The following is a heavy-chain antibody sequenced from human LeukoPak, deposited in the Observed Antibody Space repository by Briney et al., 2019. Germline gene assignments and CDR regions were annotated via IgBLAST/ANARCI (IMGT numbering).Heavy chain of an antibody. D-gene: IGHD3-10*01. CDR3: TRCNFGEFYFDY. CDR2: IRSKASGGTT. CDR1: GFTFGDYA. J-gene: IGHJ4*02. Sequence: QSGGSLRLSCTASGFTFGDYAMSWVRQAPGKGLEWVGFIRSKASGGTTEYAASVKGRFTISRDDSKSIAYLQMNSLITEDTAVYYCTRCNFGEFYFDYWGQGTLVTVSS. V-gene: IGHV3-49*04.